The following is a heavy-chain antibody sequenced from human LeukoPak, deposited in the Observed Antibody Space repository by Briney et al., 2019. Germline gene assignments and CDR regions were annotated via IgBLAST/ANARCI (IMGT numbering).Heavy chain of an antibody. CDR1: VFTFSSYS. J-gene: IGHJ4*02. D-gene: IGHD3-16*02. CDR2: ISSSSSYI. Sequence: GGSLRLSCAASVFTFSSYSMNWVRPAPGKGPEWVSAISSSSSYIYYADSVKGRFTIPSDNAKNSLYLQMNSLRAEDTAVYYCAREDVIGGFDYWGQGTLVTVSS. V-gene: IGHV3-21*01. CDR3: AREDVIGGFDY.